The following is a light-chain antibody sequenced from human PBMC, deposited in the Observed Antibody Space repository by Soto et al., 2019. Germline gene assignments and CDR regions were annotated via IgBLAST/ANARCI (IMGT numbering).Light chain of an antibody. J-gene: IGKJ1*01. CDR2: DAS. CDR1: QGISSW. CDR3: LQYYGPPQT. Sequence: AIQLTQSPSSLSASLGDRVTITCRATQGISSWLAWYQQKPGKAPKLLIYDASSLESGVPSRFSGSGSGTDFTLTISSLHAEDVAVYYCLQYYGPPQTFGQGTKVDI. V-gene: IGKV1-13*02.